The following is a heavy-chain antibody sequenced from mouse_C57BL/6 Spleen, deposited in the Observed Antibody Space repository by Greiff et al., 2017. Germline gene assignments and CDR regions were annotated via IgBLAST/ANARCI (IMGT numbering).Heavy chain of an antibody. Sequence: QVQLKESGAELVRPGTSVKVSCKASGYAFTNYLIEWVKQRPGQGLEWIGVINPGSGGTNYNEKFKGKATLTADKSSSTAYMQLSSLTSEDSAVYFCARGAFITTVVATRYWYFDVWGTGTTVTVSS. CDR2: INPGSGGT. V-gene: IGHV1-54*01. J-gene: IGHJ1*03. CDR1: GYAFTNYL. D-gene: IGHD1-1*01. CDR3: ARGAFITTVVATRYWYFDV.